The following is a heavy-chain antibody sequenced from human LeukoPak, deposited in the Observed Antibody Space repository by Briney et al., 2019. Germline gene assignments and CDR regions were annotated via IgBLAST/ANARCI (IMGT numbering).Heavy chain of an antibody. CDR1: GFTFSNYW. CDR2: IKQDGSEK. V-gene: IGHV3-7*04. D-gene: IGHD6-19*01. Sequence: QPGGSLRLSCAASGFTFSNYWMSWVRQAPGKGLEWVASIKQDGSEKYYVDSVKGRFTISRDNAKNSLYLQINSLRAKDTAVYYCARDRSSGWYLTPGFDPWGQGTLVTVSS. CDR3: ARDRSSGWYLTPGFDP. J-gene: IGHJ5*02.